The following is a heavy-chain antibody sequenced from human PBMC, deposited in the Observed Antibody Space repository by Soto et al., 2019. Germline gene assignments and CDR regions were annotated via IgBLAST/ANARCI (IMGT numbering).Heavy chain of an antibody. CDR1: GGSISSYY. CDR2: IYYSGST. J-gene: IGHJ4*02. CDR3: ARHRYSNYVLPYFDY. D-gene: IGHD4-4*01. Sequence: SETLSLTCTVSGGSISSYYWSWIRQPPGKGLEWIGYIYYSGSTNYTPSLKSRVTISVDTSKNQFSLKLSSVTAADTAVYYCARHRYSNYVLPYFDYWGQGTLVTVSS. V-gene: IGHV4-59*08.